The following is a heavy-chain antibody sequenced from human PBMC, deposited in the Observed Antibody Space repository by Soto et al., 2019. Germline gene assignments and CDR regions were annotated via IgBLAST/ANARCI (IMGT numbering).Heavy chain of an antibody. CDR2: ISAYNGNT. J-gene: IGHJ4*02. V-gene: IGHV1-18*01. CDR1: GYTFTSYG. Sequence: QVQLVQSGAEVKKPGASVKVSCKASGYTFTSYGISWVRQAPGQGLEWMGWISAYNGNTNYAQKLQGRVTMTTDTSTSTAYMELRRLRSDDTAVYYCARVGPDILTGYSVVEGVDYWGQGTLVTVSS. CDR3: ARVGPDILTGYSVVEGVDY. D-gene: IGHD3-9*01.